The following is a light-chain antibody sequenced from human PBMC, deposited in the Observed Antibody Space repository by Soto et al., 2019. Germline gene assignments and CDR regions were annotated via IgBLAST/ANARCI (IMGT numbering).Light chain of an antibody. Sequence: QSVLTKPRSVSGSPGQSVTISCTGTSSDVGGYNYVSWYQQHPGKAPRLMIYDVSKRPSGVPDRFSGSKSGNTASLTISGLQAEDEDDYYCCTYAGSNNFVFGSGTKVTVL. J-gene: IGLJ1*01. CDR3: CTYAGSNNFV. V-gene: IGLV2-11*01. CDR2: DVS. CDR1: SSDVGGYNY.